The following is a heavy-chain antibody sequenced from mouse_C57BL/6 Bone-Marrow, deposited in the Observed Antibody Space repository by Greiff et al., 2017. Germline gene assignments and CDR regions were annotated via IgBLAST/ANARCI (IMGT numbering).Heavy chain of an antibody. J-gene: IGHJ4*01. V-gene: IGHV1-85*01. CDR2: IYPRDGST. CDR1: GYTFTSYD. CDR3: ARGITTAFYAMDY. D-gene: IGHD1-2*01. Sequence: QVQLQQSGPELVKPGASVKLSCKASGYTFTSYDINWVKPMPGQGLAWIGWIYPRDGSTKYNEKFKGKATLTVDTSSSTAYMELHSLTSEDSAVYFCARGITTAFYAMDYWGQGTSVTVSS.